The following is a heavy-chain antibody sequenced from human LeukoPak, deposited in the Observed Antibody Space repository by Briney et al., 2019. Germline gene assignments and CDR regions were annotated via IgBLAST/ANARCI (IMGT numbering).Heavy chain of an antibody. CDR2: ISAYNGNT. CDR3: ARDVWFGESHGVLDY. J-gene: IGHJ4*01. CDR1: GYTFTSYG. V-gene: IGHV1-18*01. Sequence: ASVKVSCKASGYTFTSYGISWVRQAPGQGLEWMGWISAYNGNTNYAQKLQGRVTMTTDTSTSTAYMELRSLRSDDTAVYYCARDVWFGESHGVLDYWGQEPWSPSPQ. D-gene: IGHD3-10*01.